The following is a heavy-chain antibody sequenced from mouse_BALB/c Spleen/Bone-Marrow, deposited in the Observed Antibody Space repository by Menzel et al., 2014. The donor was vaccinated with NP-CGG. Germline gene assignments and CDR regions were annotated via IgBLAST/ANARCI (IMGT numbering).Heavy chain of an antibody. J-gene: IGHJ4*01. D-gene: IGHD2-1*01. V-gene: IGHV5-6-4*01. Sequence: DVMLVESGGGLVKPGGSLKPSCAASGFTFSSYTMSWVRQTPEKRLEWVATISSGGSYTYYPDSVKGRFTISRDNAKNTLCLQMSSLKSEDTAMYYCTRDGKGNYDYAMDYWGQGTSVTVSS. CDR1: GFTFSSYT. CDR2: ISSGGSYT. CDR3: TRDGKGNYDYAMDY.